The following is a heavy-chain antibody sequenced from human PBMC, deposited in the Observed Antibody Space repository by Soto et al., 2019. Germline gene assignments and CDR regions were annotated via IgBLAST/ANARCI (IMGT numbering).Heavy chain of an antibody. D-gene: IGHD3-10*01. V-gene: IGHV3-9*01. J-gene: IGHJ4*02. CDR2: IHWNSGTT. Sequence: DVQLVESGGGLVQPGRSLRLSCAASGFTFDDYAMHWVRQAPGKGLEWVSGIHWNSGTTGYADSVRGRFTISRDNAKNSLYLQMNSLRGEDTALYHGVKTTGRTGWDHFDSWGQGTLVTVSS. CDR1: GFTFDDYA. CDR3: VKTTGRTGWDHFDS.